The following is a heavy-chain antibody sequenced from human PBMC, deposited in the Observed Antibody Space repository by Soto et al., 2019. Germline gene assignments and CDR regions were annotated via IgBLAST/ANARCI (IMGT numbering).Heavy chain of an antibody. Sequence: GESLKISCQGSGDSLTSYWITWVRQMPGKGLEWMGRIDLSDSYTHYSPSFQGHVTISVDKSISTAYLQWNSLTASDTAMYYCARLPSGSNWYIRPFDPWGQGTLVTVSS. CDR3: ARLPSGSNWYIRPFDP. D-gene: IGHD6-13*01. CDR2: IDLSDSYT. J-gene: IGHJ5*02. V-gene: IGHV5-10-1*01. CDR1: GDSLTSYW.